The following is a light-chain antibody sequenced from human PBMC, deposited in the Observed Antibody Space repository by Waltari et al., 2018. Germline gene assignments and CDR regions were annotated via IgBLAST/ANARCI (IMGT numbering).Light chain of an antibody. V-gene: IGLV1-44*01. Sequence: QSVLTQPPSASGTPGQRVTISCSGSSSNIGSNTVNWYQQLPGTAPKLLIYSNNQCPSGGPDLFSGSKSATAASLAIRWLQSEDEADYYCAAWDHSLNGYVFGTGTKVTVL. CDR3: AAWDHSLNGYV. J-gene: IGLJ1*01. CDR2: SNN. CDR1: SSNIGSNT.